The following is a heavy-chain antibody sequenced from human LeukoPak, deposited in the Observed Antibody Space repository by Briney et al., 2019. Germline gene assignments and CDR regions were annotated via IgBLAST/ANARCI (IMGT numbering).Heavy chain of an antibody. CDR3: ARESGSSSSWYEANWFDP. D-gene: IGHD6-13*01. CDR1: GYTFTGYY. V-gene: IGHV1-2*06. CDR2: INPNSGGT. Sequence: ASVKVSCKASGYTFTGYYMHWVRQAPGQGLEWMGRINPNSGGTNYAQKFQGRVTMTRDTSISTAYMELSRLRSDDTAVYHCARESGSSSSWYEANWFDPWGQGTLVTVSS. J-gene: IGHJ5*02.